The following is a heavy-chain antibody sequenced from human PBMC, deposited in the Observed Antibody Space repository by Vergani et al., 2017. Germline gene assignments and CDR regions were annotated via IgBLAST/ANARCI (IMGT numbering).Heavy chain of an antibody. V-gene: IGHV3-21*01. CDR2: ISSSSSYI. CDR3: ARGGGIQLWSVLDY. Sequence: EVQLVESGGGLVKPGGSLRLSCAASGFTFSSYSMNWVRQAPGKGLEWVSSISSSSSYIYYADSVKGRCTISRDNAKNSLYLQMNSLRAEDTAVYYCARGGGIQLWSVLDYWGQGTLVTVSS. CDR1: GFTFSSYS. J-gene: IGHJ4*02. D-gene: IGHD5-18*01.